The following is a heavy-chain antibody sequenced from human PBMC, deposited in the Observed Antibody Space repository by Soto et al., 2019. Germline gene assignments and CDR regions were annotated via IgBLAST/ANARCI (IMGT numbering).Heavy chain of an antibody. V-gene: IGHV3-21*06. CDR3: ATDLFAGDNLVIPWFET. Sequence: GGSRRLSCTGAGFPFSAYNMNWVRQVPGKGPEWISSITSKTGQIYYAESVKGRFTISRDNAKNSLYLEMNRLVAEDTAVYFCATDLFAGDNLVIPWFETWGQGTLVTVSS. CDR2: ITSKTGQI. J-gene: IGHJ5*02. D-gene: IGHD3-16*02. CDR1: GFPFSAYN.